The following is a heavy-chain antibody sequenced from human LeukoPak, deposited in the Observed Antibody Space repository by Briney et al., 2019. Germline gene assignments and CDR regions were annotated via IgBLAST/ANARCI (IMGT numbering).Heavy chain of an antibody. J-gene: IGHJ4*02. CDR1: GGSFSGYY. V-gene: IGHV4-34*01. D-gene: IGHD5-12*01. CDR2: INHSGST. CDR3: ARGRPPLRLVWGRFYFDY. Sequence: SETLSLTCAVYGGSFSGYYWSWIRQPPGKGLEWIGEINHSGSTSYNPSLKSRVTISVDTSKNQFSLKLSSVTAADTAVYYCARGRPPLRLVWGRFYFDYWGQGTLVTVSS.